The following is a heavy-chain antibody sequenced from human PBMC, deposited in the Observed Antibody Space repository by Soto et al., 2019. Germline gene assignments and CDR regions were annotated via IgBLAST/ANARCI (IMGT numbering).Heavy chain of an antibody. CDR1: GLTFSSHN. D-gene: IGHD6-13*01. CDR3: ARDLMEPIAEAFQTSYSPGMDV. CDR2: IVSGGSYM. Sequence: GSLSLSSASPGLTFSSHNVNGVRQAPGKGLEWVSYIVSGGSYMYYADSVKGRFTISRDNAKNSLFLQMNSLRAEDTAVYYCARDLMEPIAEAFQTSYSPGMDVWGQGTTLTVSS. V-gene: IGHV3-21*01. J-gene: IGHJ6*02.